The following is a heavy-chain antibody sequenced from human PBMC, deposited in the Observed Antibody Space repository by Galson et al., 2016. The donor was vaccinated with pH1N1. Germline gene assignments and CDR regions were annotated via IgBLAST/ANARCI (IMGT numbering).Heavy chain of an antibody. V-gene: IGHV3-9*01. CDR3: ARVNHYYYYGMDV. J-gene: IGHJ6*02. Sequence: SLRLSCAASGFTFEDFALHWVRQGPGKGLEWVSGISWNRGAIDYAESVKGRFTISRDNAKNSLYLQMDSLRAEVTAVYYCARVNHYYYYGMDVWGQGTTVTVSS. CDR1: GFTFEDFA. CDR2: ISWNRGAI.